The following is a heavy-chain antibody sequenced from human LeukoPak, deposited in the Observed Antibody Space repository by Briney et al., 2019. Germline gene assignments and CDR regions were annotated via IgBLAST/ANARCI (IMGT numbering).Heavy chain of an antibody. J-gene: IGHJ4*02. CDR1: GGSFSVYY. D-gene: IGHD2-2*01. V-gene: IGHV4-34*01. CDR2: VNHRGSP. Sequence: SETLALTCAVHGGSFSVYYWSWISQPPGKGLDWIGEVNHRGSPNYNPCLKSRVNISVDTSKNQFSLKLSSVTAADTAVYYCARGRARLGYCSSTSCYPHYWGQGTLVSVSS. CDR3: ARGRARLGYCSSTSCYPHY.